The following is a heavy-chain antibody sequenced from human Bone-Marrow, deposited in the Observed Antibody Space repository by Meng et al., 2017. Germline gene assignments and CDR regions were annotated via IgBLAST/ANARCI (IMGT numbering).Heavy chain of an antibody. CDR3: TRFALLDY. CDR1: GFTFSSYG. D-gene: IGHD3-10*01. CDR2: ISYDGSNK. J-gene: IGHJ4*02. V-gene: IGHV3-30*06. Sequence: QVRLVASGGGVVQPGRALRLSCAASGFTFSSYGMHWVRQAPGKGLEWVAVISYDGSNKYYADSVKGRFTISRDNSKNTLYLQMNSLRAEDTAVYYCTRFALLDYWGQGTLVTVSS.